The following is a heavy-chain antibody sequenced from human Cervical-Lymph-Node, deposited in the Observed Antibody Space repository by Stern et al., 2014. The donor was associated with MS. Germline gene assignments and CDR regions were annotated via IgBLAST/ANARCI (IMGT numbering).Heavy chain of an antibody. Sequence: QVQLVQSGAEAKAPGASMKVSCRASGYIFTDYSLHLVRQAPGQGLEWLGWINPKSGGTNYAQTFQGGVTMTRDTSISTAYMELRWLGYADTAVYYCARGSGTAYDLRGDYWGQGTLVTVSS. CDR1: GYIFTDYS. V-gene: IGHV1-2*02. CDR2: INPKSGGT. CDR3: ARGSGTAYDLRGDY. J-gene: IGHJ4*01. D-gene: IGHD3-3*01.